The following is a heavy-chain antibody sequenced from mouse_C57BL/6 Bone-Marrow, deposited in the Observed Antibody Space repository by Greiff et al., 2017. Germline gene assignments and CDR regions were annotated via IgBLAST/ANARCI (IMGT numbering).Heavy chain of an antibody. CDR1: GYTFTSYT. D-gene: IGHD1-1*01. V-gene: IGHV1-4*01. CDR3: ARLQAYGSSNWYFDV. Sequence: QVQLQQPGAELARPGASVKMSCKASGYTFTSYTMHWVKQRPGQGLEWIGYINPSSGYTKYNQKFKDKATLTADKSSSTAYMQLSSLTSEDSAVYYCARLQAYGSSNWYFDVWGTGTTVTVSS. J-gene: IGHJ1*03. CDR2: INPSSGYT.